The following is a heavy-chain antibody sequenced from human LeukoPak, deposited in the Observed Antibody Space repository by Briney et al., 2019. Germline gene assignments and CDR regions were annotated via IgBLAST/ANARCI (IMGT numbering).Heavy chain of an antibody. CDR3: ARDARVGATEASYWFDP. CDR1: GYTFTSYG. J-gene: IGHJ5*02. CDR2: ISAYNGNT. V-gene: IGHV1-18*01. Sequence: GASVKVSCKASGYTFTSYGISWVRQAPGQGLEWMGWISAYNGNTNYAQKLQGSVTMTTDTSTSTAYMELRRLRSDDTAVYYCARDARVGATEASYWFDPWGQGTLVTVSS. D-gene: IGHD1-26*01.